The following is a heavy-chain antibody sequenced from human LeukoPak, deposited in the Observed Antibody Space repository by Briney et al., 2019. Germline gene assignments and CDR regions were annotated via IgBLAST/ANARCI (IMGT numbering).Heavy chain of an antibody. Sequence: ASVKVSCKASGYTFTAYYMHWVRQAPGQGLEWMGWINPNSGGTNYAQKFQGRVTMTRDTSISTAYMELSRLTSDDTAVYYCAREENCSGGSCYYYWGQGTLVTVSS. CDR3: AREENCSGGSCYYY. D-gene: IGHD2-15*01. CDR2: INPNSGGT. CDR1: GYTFTAYY. J-gene: IGHJ4*02. V-gene: IGHV1-2*02.